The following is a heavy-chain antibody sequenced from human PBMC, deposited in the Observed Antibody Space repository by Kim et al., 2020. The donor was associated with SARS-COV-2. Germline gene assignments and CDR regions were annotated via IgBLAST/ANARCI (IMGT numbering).Heavy chain of an antibody. D-gene: IGHD3-10*01. Sequence: SETLSLTCTVSGGSISSGSYYWSWIRPPAGKGLEWIGRIYTSGSTNYNPSLKSRVTISVDPSKNQFSLKLSSVTAADTAVYYCARGILWVGVHLHWFDPWGQGTLVTVSS. CDR1: GGSISSGSYY. CDR2: IYTSGST. J-gene: IGHJ5*02. V-gene: IGHV4-61*02. CDR3: ARGILWVGVHLHWFDP.